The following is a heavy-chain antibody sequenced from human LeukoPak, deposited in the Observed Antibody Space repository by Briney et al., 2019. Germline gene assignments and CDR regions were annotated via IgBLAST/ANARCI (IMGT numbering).Heavy chain of an antibody. CDR2: ISNSGGST. V-gene: IGHV3-23*01. CDR1: GFTFSNYA. D-gene: IGHD5-18*01. CDR3: ARAGRGFSYGYVDY. J-gene: IGHJ4*02. Sequence: PGGSLRLSCAAAGFTFSNYAMSWVRQAPGKGLEWVSVISNSGGSTYYADSVNGRFTISRDNAKNSLYLQMNSLRAEDTAVYYCARAGRGFSYGYVDYWGQGTLVTVSS.